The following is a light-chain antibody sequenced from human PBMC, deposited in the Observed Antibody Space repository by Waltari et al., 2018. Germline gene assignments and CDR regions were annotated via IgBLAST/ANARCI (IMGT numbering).Light chain of an antibody. V-gene: IGLV1-51*01. Sequence: QSVLTQPPSVSAAPGQKVTIPCSGSTSNIGTNYFSWYQQFPGAAPKVLIYGNDKRTTGIPDRFSGSKSGTLATLDITGLQTGDEADYYCGTWDNTLSAVFGGGTKVTVL. CDR1: TSNIGTNY. CDR3: GTWDNTLSAV. CDR2: GND. J-gene: IGLJ2*01.